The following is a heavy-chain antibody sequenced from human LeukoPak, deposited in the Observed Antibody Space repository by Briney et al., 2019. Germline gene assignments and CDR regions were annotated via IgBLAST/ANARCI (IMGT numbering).Heavy chain of an antibody. CDR3: ARADVVVVADSFDY. Sequence: GRSLRLSCAAFGFTFSSYAMHWVRQAPGKGLEWVAVISYDGSNKYYADSVKGRFTISRDNSKNTLYLQMNSLRAEDTAVYYCARADVVVVADSFDYWGQGTLVTVSS. D-gene: IGHD2-15*01. V-gene: IGHV3-30*04. CDR1: GFTFSSYA. J-gene: IGHJ4*02. CDR2: ISYDGSNK.